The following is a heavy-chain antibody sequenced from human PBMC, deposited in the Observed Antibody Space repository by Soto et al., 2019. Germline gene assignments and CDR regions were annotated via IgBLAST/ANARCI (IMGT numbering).Heavy chain of an antibody. CDR3: AINIVVVPAAIRGDNWFDP. CDR1: GGTFSSYT. CDR2: IIPILGIA. V-gene: IGHV1-69*02. Sequence: QVQLVQSGAEVKKPGSSVKVSCKASGGTFSSYTISWVRQAPGQGLEWMGRIIPILGIANYAQKFQGRVTITADKSTSTAYMELSSLRSDDTAVYYCAINIVVVPAAIRGDNWFDPWGQGTLVTVSS. J-gene: IGHJ5*02. D-gene: IGHD2-2*02.